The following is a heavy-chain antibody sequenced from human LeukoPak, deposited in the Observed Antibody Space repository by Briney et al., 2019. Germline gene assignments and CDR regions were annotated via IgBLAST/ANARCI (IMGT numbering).Heavy chain of an antibody. Sequence: GGSLRLSCAASGFTFSSYAMSWVRQAPGKGLEWVSAISGSGGSTYYADSVKGRFTISRDNSKNTLYLQMNSLRAEDTAVYYCARGLPGDFWSGYTYYYNYMDVWGKGTTVTVSS. V-gene: IGHV3-23*01. CDR3: ARGLPGDFWSGYTYYYNYMDV. D-gene: IGHD3-3*01. CDR2: ISGSGGST. CDR1: GFTFSSYA. J-gene: IGHJ6*03.